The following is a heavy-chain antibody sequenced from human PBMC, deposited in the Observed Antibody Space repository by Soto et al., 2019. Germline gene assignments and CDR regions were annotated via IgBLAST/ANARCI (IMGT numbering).Heavy chain of an antibody. CDR2: VSPHNDNR. D-gene: IGHD5-18*01. V-gene: IGHV1-18*04. Sequence: QVQLVQSGAALKRPGASVRLSCKASGYRFTSDAIVWVRQGPGQGLEWMGWVSPHNDNRNYAQKFRDRVTMTTDTATGTAHMELRTLRPDDTAVYYCAREKYLDTRTAFDVWGQGTMVTVS. J-gene: IGHJ3*01. CDR1: GYRFTSDA. CDR3: AREKYLDTRTAFDV.